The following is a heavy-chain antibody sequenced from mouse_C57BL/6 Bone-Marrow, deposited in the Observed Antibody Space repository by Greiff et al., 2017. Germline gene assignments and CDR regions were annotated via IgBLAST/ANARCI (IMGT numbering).Heavy chain of an antibody. CDR3: ASPLGGRDYYAMDY. J-gene: IGHJ4*01. V-gene: IGHV1-81*01. CDR1: GYTFTSYG. Sequence: QVQLKESGAELARPGASVKLSCKASGYTFTSYGISWVKQRTGQGLEWIGEIYPRSGNTYYNEKFKGKATLTADKSSSTAYMELRSLTSEDSAVYFCASPLGGRDYYAMDYWGQGTSVTVSS. D-gene: IGHD3-3*01. CDR2: IYPRSGNT.